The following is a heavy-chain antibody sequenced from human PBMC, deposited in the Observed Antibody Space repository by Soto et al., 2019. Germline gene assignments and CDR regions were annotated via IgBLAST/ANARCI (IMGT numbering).Heavy chain of an antibody. CDR2: IYYSGST. Sequence: QVQLQESGPGLVKPSQTLSLTCTVSGGSISSGGYYWSWIRQHPGKGLEWIGYIYYSGSTYYNPSLKSRVTISVDTSKNQFSLKLSSVTAADTAVYYCVRSSMTTVTNYYYYYGMDVWGQGTTVTVSS. CDR1: GGSISSGGYY. V-gene: IGHV4-31*03. J-gene: IGHJ6*02. CDR3: VRSSMTTVTNYYYYYGMDV. D-gene: IGHD4-17*01.